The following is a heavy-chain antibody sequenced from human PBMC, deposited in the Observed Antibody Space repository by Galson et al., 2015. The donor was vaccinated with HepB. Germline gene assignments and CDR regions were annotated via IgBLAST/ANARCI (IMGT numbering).Heavy chain of an antibody. Sequence: PALVKPTQTLTLTRTFSGFSLSTSGLCVSWIRQPPGKALEWLALIDWDADKYYTSALKTRLTISKDTSKNQVVLNMTNMDPVDTATYYCARGLDDYFDYWGQGALVTVSS. V-gene: IGHV2-70*01. J-gene: IGHJ4*02. D-gene: IGHD3-16*01. CDR3: ARGLDDYFDY. CDR1: GFSLSTSGLC. CDR2: IDWDADK.